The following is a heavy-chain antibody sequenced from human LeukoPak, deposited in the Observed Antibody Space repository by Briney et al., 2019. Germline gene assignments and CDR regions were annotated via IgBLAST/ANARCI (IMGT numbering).Heavy chain of an antibody. CDR3: ARAGYSSIWFGNYIDY. V-gene: IGHV3-30-3*01. CDR1: GFIFSSYA. D-gene: IGHD6-13*01. J-gene: IGHJ4*02. Sequence: GGSLRLSCAASGFIFSSYAMHWVRQAPGKGLEWVAVISYDGSNQYYADSVKGRFTISRDNSKNTLYLQMNSLRVEDTAVYYCARAGYSSIWFGNYIDYWGQGTLVTVSS. CDR2: ISYDGSNQ.